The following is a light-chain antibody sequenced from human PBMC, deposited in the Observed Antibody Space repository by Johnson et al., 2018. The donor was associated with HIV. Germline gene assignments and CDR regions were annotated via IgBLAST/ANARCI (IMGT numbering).Light chain of an antibody. CDR3: GAWDSSLSVYV. CDR1: SSNIGNNY. CDR2: DNN. V-gene: IGLV1-51*01. Sequence: QSVLTQPPSVSAAPGQKVTISCSGSSSNIGNNYVSWYQQLPGTAPKLLIYDNNKRPSGIPDRFSASESGTSATLGITGLQTGDEADYYCGAWDSSLSVYVFGTGTKVTVL. J-gene: IGLJ1*01.